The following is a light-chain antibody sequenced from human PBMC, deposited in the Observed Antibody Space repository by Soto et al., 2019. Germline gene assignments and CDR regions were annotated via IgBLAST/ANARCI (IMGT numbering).Light chain of an antibody. CDR2: STS. J-gene: IGKJ1*01. CDR1: QSVSSN. CDR3: QQYDSPLTWT. V-gene: IGKV3D-15*01. Sequence: EIVMTQSPATLSVSPGERATLSCRASQSVSSNLAWYQQKPGQAPRLLLYSTSNRATGTPDRFTGSGSGTDFTLTISRLEPEDFAVYYCQQYDSPLTWTFGQGTKVEIK.